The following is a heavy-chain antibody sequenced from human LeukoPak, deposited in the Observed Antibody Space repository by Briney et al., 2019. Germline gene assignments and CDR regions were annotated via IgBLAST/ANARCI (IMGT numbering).Heavy chain of an antibody. J-gene: IGHJ4*02. D-gene: IGHD3-22*01. CDR1: GFTLSSYG. CDR3: ARGGYYYDSSGPDY. CDR2: ISTSSSTI. Sequence: PGGSLRLSCAVSGFTLSSYGMNWLRQAPGKGLEWVSYISTSSSTIYYADSVKGRFTISRDSAKNSLYLQMNSLRAEDTAVYYCARGGYYYDSSGPDYWGQGTLVTVSS. V-gene: IGHV3-48*01.